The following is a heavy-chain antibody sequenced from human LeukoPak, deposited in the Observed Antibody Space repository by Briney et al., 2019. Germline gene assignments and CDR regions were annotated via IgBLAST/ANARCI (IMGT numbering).Heavy chain of an antibody. CDR3: ARDHDFWSGYRVLDV. J-gene: IGHJ6*02. D-gene: IGHD3-3*01. V-gene: IGHV1-2*06. CDR1: GYTFTGYY. CDR2: INPNSGGT. Sequence: ASVKVSCKASGYTFTGYYMHWVRQAPGQGLEWMGRINPNSGGTNYAQKFQGRVTMTRDTSISTAYMELSRLRSDDTAVYYCARDHDFWSGYRVLDVWGQGTTVTVSS.